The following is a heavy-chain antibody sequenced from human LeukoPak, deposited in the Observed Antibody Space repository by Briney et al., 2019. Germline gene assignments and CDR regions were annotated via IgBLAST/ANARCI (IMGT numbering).Heavy chain of an antibody. D-gene: IGHD6-13*01. J-gene: IGHJ3*02. CDR3: ASTYSSDAFDI. CDR2: ISSSSSYI. Sequence: GGSLRLSCGASGFTFSNAWMSWVRQAPGKGLEWVSSISSSSSYIYYADSVKGRFTISRDNAKNSLYLQMNSLRAEDTAVYYCASTYSSDAFDIWGQGTMVTVSS. CDR1: GFTFSNAW. V-gene: IGHV3-21*01.